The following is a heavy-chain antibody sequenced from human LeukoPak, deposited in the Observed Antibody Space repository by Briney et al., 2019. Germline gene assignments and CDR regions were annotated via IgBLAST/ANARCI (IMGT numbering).Heavy chain of an antibody. Sequence: GSLRLSCATSGFTFSNYSLNWVRQAPGKGLEWVSSISTTTSYYADSVKGRFSISRDNAKNSLYLLLISLRAEDTAVYYCARDRVAARLDYWGQGTLVTVSS. D-gene: IGHD6-6*01. CDR2: ISTTTSY. CDR3: ARDRVAARLDY. CDR1: GFTFSNYS. V-gene: IGHV3-21*01. J-gene: IGHJ4*02.